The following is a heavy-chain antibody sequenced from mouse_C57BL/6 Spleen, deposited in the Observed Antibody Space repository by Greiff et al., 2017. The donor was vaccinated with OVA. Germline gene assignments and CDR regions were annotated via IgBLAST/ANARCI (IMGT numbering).Heavy chain of an antibody. CDR2: IYPGSGST. J-gene: IGHJ4*01. V-gene: IGHV1-55*01. CDR1: GYTFTSYW. D-gene: IGHD2-3*01. Sequence: VQLQQSGAELVKPGASVKMSCKASGYTFTSYWITWVKQRPGQGLEWIGDIYPGSGSTNYNEKFKSKATLTVDTSSSTAYMQLSSLTSEDSAVYYCARGYDGYPDYYAMDYWGQGTSVTVSS. CDR3: ARGYDGYPDYYAMDY.